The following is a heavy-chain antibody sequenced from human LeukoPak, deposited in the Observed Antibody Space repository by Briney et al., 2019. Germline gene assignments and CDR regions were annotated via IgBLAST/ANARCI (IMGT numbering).Heavy chain of an antibody. V-gene: IGHV1-69*04. Sequence: ASVKVSCKASGGTFSSYAISWVRQAPGRGLEWMGRIIPILDVANYAQTLQDRVTITADKSTSTAYMELPSLRSDDTAVYYCARGRSFDFWGQGTLVTVSS. D-gene: IGHD3-10*01. CDR3: ARGRSFDF. CDR2: IIPILDVA. CDR1: GGTFSSYA. J-gene: IGHJ4*02.